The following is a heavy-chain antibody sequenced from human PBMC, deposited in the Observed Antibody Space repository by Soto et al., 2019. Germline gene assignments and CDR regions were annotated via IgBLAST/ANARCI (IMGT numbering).Heavy chain of an antibody. Sequence: GGSLILSCAASGFTFSSYEMNWVRQAPGKGLEWVSYISSSGSTIYYADSVKGRFTISRDNAKNSLYLQMNSLRAEDTAVYYCARSGHLLWFGESNPTGYYYYGMDVWGQGTTVTV. V-gene: IGHV3-48*03. CDR1: GFTFSSYE. J-gene: IGHJ6*02. D-gene: IGHD3-10*01. CDR3: ARSGHLLWFGESNPTGYYYYGMDV. CDR2: ISSSGSTI.